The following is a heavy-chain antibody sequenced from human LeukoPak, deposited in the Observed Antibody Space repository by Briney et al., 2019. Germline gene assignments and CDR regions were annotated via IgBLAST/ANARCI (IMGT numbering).Heavy chain of an antibody. Sequence: GGSLRLSCAASGFTFSNYAMTWVRQAPGKGLEWVSAISANGGSTYYVDSVKGRFTISRDNFKNTVFMQMNSLKTEDTAVYYCTSNPYGSGSTPHNYWGQGTLVTVSS. CDR3: TSNPYGSGSTPHNY. CDR1: GFTFSNYA. J-gene: IGHJ4*02. V-gene: IGHV3-23*01. D-gene: IGHD3-10*01. CDR2: ISANGGST.